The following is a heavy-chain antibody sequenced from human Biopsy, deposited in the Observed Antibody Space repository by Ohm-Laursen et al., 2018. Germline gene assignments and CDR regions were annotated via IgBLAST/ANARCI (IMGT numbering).Heavy chain of an antibody. J-gene: IGHJ6*02. CDR3: ARGKYKDFSTGLPRPYHYTLDF. CDR1: GFTFSSYA. V-gene: IGHV3-11*01. D-gene: IGHD3-22*01. CDR2: ISAGDGVV. Sequence: SLRLSCAASGFTFSSYAMTWFRQAPGKGLEWIAYISAGDGVVYYADSVKGRFTISRDNTNNSLYLQMTSLRPEDTAVFYCARGKYKDFSTGLPRPYHYTLDFWGPGTTVTVSS.